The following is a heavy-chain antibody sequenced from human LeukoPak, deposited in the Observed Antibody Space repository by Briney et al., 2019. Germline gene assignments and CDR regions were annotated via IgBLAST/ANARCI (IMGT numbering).Heavy chain of an antibody. Sequence: PGGSLRLSCAASGFTFSSYAVSWVRQAPGKGLEWVSAISGSGGSTYYADSVKGRFTISRDNSKDTLYLQMNSLRAEDTAVYYCAKDLPDYGDYIEGYWGQGTLVTVSS. J-gene: IGHJ4*02. D-gene: IGHD4-17*01. CDR3: AKDLPDYGDYIEGY. V-gene: IGHV3-23*01. CDR2: ISGSGGST. CDR1: GFTFSSYA.